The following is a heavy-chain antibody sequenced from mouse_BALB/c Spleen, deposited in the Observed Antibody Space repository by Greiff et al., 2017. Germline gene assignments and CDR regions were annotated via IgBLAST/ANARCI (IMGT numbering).Heavy chain of an antibody. V-gene: IGHV5-6-3*01. CDR3: ARGREYYFFDY. Sequence: EVKVEESGGGLVQPGGSLKLSCAASGFTFSSYGMSWVRQTPDKRLELVATINSNGGSTYYPDSVKGRFPISRDNAKNTMYLQMSSLKSEDTAMYDCARGREYYFFDYWGQGTTLTVSS. D-gene: IGHD1-1*01. CDR2: INSNGGST. CDR1: GFTFSSYG. J-gene: IGHJ2*01.